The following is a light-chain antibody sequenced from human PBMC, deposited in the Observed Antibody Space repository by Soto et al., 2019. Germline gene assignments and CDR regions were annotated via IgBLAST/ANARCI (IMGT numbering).Light chain of an antibody. Sequence: ETVLTQSPGTLSLSPGERVTLSCRASQSVCSRCLAWYQQKPDQSPRLLIYGASSRATGIQDRFSGSGSGTDFTLTISRLVPEDFAVYYCQHYSTTPWTFGQETKVGIK. V-gene: IGKV3-20*01. CDR2: GAS. CDR3: QHYSTTPWT. CDR1: QSVCSRC. J-gene: IGKJ1*01.